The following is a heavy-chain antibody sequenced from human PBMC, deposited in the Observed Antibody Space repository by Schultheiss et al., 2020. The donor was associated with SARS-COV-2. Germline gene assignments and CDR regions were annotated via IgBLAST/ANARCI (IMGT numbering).Heavy chain of an antibody. J-gene: IGHJ4*02. CDR3: AHPWSGYSPNFFDS. CDR1: GGSISSNNW. D-gene: IGHD3-3*01. CDR2: INSDGSST. V-gene: IGHV3-74*01. Sequence: LSLTCAVSGGSISSNNWWTWVRQAPGKGLVWVSRINSDGSSTSYADSVKGRFTISRDNAKNSLYLQMNSLKTEDTAVYYCAHPWSGYSPNFFDSWGQGTLVTVSS.